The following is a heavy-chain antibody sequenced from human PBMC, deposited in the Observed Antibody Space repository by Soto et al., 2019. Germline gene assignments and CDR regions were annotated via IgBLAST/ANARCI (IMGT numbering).Heavy chain of an antibody. CDR1: GYTFTSYG. V-gene: IGHV1-18*01. J-gene: IGHJ2*01. CDR2: ISAYNGNT. D-gene: IGHD1-26*01. Sequence: ASVKVSCKASGYTFTSYGISWVRQAPGQGLEWMGWISAYNGNTNYAQKLQGRVTMTTDTSTSTAYMELRSLRSDDTALYYCAKSHVGMVIWPTWFFDLWGRGTLVTVSS. CDR3: AKSHVGMVIWPTWFFDL.